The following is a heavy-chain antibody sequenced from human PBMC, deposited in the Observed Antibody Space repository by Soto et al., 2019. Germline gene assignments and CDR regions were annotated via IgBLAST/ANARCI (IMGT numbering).Heavy chain of an antibody. D-gene: IGHD6-6*01. CDR2: IYYSGST. Sequence: SETLSLTXTVSGGSISSYYWSWIRQPPGKGLEWIGYIYYSGSTNYNPSLKSRVTISVDTSKNQFSLKLSSVTAADTAVYYCARAHVAARPGYLYFDYWGQGTLVTVSS. J-gene: IGHJ4*02. CDR1: GGSISSYY. CDR3: ARAHVAARPGYLYFDY. V-gene: IGHV4-59*01.